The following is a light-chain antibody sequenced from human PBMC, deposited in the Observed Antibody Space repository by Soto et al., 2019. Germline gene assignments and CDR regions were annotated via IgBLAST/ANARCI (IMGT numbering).Light chain of an antibody. Sequence: QTVVTQEPSLTVSPGXTXXXXXGSSTGAVTSGHYPYWFQQKPGQAPRTLIYDTTNKHSWTPARFSGSLLGGKAALTLSGAQPEDEADYYCLLSYSGARVFGGGTKLTVL. CDR1: TGAVTSGHY. V-gene: IGLV7-46*01. CDR3: LLSYSGARV. J-gene: IGLJ2*01. CDR2: DTT.